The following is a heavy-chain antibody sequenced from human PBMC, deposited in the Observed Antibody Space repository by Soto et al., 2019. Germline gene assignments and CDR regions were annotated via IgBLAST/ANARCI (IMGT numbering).Heavy chain of an antibody. D-gene: IGHD2-15*01. CDR3: ARDRNVVVVAADASDI. J-gene: IGHJ3*02. Sequence: ASVKVSCKASGYTFTSYAMHWVRQAPGQRLEWMGWINAGNGNTKYSQKFQSRVTITRDTSASTAYMELSSLRSEDTAVYYCARDRNVVVVAADASDIWGQGTMVTVSS. V-gene: IGHV1-3*01. CDR1: GYTFTSYA. CDR2: INAGNGNT.